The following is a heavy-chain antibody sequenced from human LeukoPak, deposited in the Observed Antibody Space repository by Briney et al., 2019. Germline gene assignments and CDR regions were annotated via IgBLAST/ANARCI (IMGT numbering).Heavy chain of an antibody. V-gene: IGHV4-39*07. D-gene: IGHD4-17*01. CDR2: IYYSGST. J-gene: IGHJ4*02. CDR1: GGSISSSSYY. CDR3: ARDGATVTKSD. Sequence: SETLFLTCTVSGGSISSSSYYWGWIRQPPGKGLEWIGSIYYSGSTYYNPSLKSRVTISVDTSKNQFSLKLSSVTAADTAVYYRARDGATVTKSDWGQGTLVTVSS.